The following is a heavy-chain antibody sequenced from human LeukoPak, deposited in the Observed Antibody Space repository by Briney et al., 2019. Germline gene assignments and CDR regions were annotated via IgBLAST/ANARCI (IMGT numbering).Heavy chain of an antibody. CDR2: IYYSGST. CDR3: RGVSWNYYGSGSYYPPEFDY. D-gene: IGHD3-10*01. V-gene: IGHV4-39*07. J-gene: IGHJ4*02. Sequence: SETLSLTCTVSGGSISSSSYYWGWIRQPPGKGLEWIGSIYYSGSTYYNPSLKSRVTISVDTSKNQFSLKLSSVTAADTAVYYCRGVSWNYYGSGSYYPPEFDYWGLGTLVTVSS. CDR1: GGSISSSSYY.